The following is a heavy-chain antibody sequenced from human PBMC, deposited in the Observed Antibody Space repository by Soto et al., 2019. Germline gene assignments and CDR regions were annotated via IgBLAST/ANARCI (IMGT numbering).Heavy chain of an antibody. V-gene: IGHV3-11*01. CDR2: ISSKSGSSL. D-gene: IGHD6-19*01. J-gene: IGHJ4*02. Sequence: GGSLRLSCAASGFTFSDYYMSWIRQAPGKGLEWVSYISSKSGSSLYYADSVKGRFTISRDNTKNSLYLQVNSLRAEDTATYYCAHRQGASGFDYWGQGTLVTVSS. CDR3: AHRQGASGFDY. CDR1: GFTFSDYY.